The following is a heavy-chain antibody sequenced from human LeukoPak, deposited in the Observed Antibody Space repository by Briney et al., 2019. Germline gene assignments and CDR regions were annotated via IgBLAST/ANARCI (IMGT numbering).Heavy chain of an antibody. J-gene: IGHJ4*02. D-gene: IGHD3-22*01. Sequence: QSGGSLRLSCAASGFSFSSFAMTWVRQAPGKGLEWVSSITGGHYATYNTDSVKGRFTISRDNAKNTLYLQMNSLRAEDTAVYYCALYLGGPHDYYDSSGYLYYWGQGTLVTVSS. CDR1: GFSFSSFA. CDR2: ITGGHYAT. CDR3: ALYLGGPHDYYDSSGYLYY. V-gene: IGHV3-23*01.